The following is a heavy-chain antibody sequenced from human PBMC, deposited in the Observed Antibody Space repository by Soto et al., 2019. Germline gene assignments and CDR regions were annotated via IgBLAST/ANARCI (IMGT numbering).Heavy chain of an antibody. J-gene: IGHJ6*02. CDR1: GFTFSSYS. CDR3: ARDEIVVVVADYYYYGMDV. V-gene: IGHV3-48*02. Sequence: VGSLRLSCAASGFTFSSYSMNWVRQAPGKGLEWVSYISSSSSTIYYADSVKGRFTISRDNAKNSLYLQMNSLRDEDTAVYYCARDEIVVVVADYYYYGMDVWGQGTTVTVSS. D-gene: IGHD2-15*01. CDR2: ISSSSSTI.